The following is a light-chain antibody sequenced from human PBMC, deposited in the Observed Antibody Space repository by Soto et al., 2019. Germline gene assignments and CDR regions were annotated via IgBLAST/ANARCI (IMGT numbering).Light chain of an antibody. CDR1: QRLSASD. CDR3: QQFNSWLLT. V-gene: IGKV3-15*01. Sequence: EFVLTQSPGTLSLSPGQRATLSCRASQRLSASDIAWYQQKPGQAPKFLIYDTSTRATGVPARFSGSRSGPEFTLTINSLQSEDFAIYYCQQFNSWLLTFGGGTKVDIK. J-gene: IGKJ4*01. CDR2: DTS.